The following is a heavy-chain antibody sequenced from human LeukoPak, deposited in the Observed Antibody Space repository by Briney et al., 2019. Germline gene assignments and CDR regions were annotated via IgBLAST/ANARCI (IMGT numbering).Heavy chain of an antibody. CDR2: MSHSGYP. D-gene: IGHD3-10*01. CDR3: ARPRLLYGSGPILV. CDR1: GGSFSGYS. J-gene: IGHJ4*02. Sequence: PSETLSLTCAVYGGSFSGYSWTWLRQPPGKGVEGIGEMSHSGYPNYKPSLTSRGAISVDTSKNQYSLNLTSVSAAATAVYYCARPRLLYGSGPILVWGQGNLVTVSS. V-gene: IGHV4-34*01.